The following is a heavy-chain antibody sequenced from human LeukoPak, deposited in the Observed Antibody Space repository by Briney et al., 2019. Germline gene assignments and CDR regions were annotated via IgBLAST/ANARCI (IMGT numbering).Heavy chain of an antibody. D-gene: IGHD6-13*01. CDR1: GYSFTSYW. Sequence: GESLKISCKGSGYSFTSYWIGWVRQMPGKGLEWMRIIYPGDSDTRYSPSFQGQVTISADKSISTAYLQWSSLKASDTAMYYCARVPYIAAAGRYYYYGMDVWGQGTTVTVSS. CDR2: IYPGDSDT. CDR3: ARVPYIAAAGRYYYYGMDV. V-gene: IGHV5-51*01. J-gene: IGHJ6*02.